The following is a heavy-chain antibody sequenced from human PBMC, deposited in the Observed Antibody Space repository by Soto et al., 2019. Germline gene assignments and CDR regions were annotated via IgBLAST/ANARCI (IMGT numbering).Heavy chain of an antibody. CDR2: ICYSGST. D-gene: IGHD3-16*01. CDR3: ARETRGTVRN. V-gene: IGHV4-59*01. J-gene: IGHJ4*02. CDR1: GGSINDYY. Sequence: PSETLSLTCTVSGGSINDYYWSWIRQPPGKGLEWIGYICYSGSTNYNPSLKSRVTISVDTSKNQFSLKLSSVTAADTAVYYCARETRGTVRNWGQGTLVTVSS.